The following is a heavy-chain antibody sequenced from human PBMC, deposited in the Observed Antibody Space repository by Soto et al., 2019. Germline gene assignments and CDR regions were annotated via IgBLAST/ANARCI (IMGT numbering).Heavy chain of an antibody. V-gene: IGHV4-59*01. D-gene: IGHD6-6*01. J-gene: IGHJ4*02. CDR1: GGSINDFY. CDR2: IYYSGST. CDR3: ARGGGVAGRPFDY. Sequence: SETLSLTCTVSGGSINDFYWSWIRQPRGKGLEWIGYIYYSGSTDYNPSLKGRVTISVDTSKNQFSLKLRSVTAADMAVYYCARGGGVAGRPFDYCGQGNLIIVSS.